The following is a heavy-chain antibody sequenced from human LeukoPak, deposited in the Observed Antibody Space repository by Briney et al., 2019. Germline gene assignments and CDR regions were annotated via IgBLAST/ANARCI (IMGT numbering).Heavy chain of an antibody. CDR1: GDTVSSNSAA. CDR3: ARGLGYCSSTSCYSGMWFDP. Sequence: SQTLSLTCVISGDTVSSNSAAWNWIRQSPSRGLEWLGRTYYRSKWYSYSAVSVKSRIIINPDTSKNQFSLQLNSVTPEDTAVYYCARGLGYCSSTSCYSGMWFDPWGQGTLVTVSS. CDR2: TYYRSKWYS. D-gene: IGHD2-2*01. J-gene: IGHJ5*02. V-gene: IGHV6-1*01.